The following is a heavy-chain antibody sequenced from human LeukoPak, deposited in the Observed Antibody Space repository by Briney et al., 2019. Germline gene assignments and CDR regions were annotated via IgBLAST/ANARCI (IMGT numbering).Heavy chain of an antibody. Sequence: GGSLRLSCAASGFTFSSYDMIWVRQAPGKGLEWVSCISGDSSSMYYADSVKGRFTISRDNAKNSLFLQMNSLRAEDTAIYYCATDNSGWYKAIDYWGQGTLVTVSS. CDR2: ISGDSSSM. D-gene: IGHD6-19*01. CDR3: ATDNSGWYKAIDY. J-gene: IGHJ4*02. V-gene: IGHV3-21*01. CDR1: GFTFSSYD.